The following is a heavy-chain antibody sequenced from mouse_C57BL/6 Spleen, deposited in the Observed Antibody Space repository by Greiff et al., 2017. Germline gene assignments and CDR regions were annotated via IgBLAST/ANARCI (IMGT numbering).Heavy chain of an antibody. V-gene: IGHV1-26*01. J-gene: IGHJ2*01. CDR1: GYTFTDYY. Sequence: EVQLQQSGPELVKPGASVKISCKASGYTFTDYYMNWVKQSHGKSLEWIGDIIPNNGGTSYNQKFKGKATLTVDKSSSTAYMELRSLTSEDSAVYYCAGGIITTVVATDYYFDYWGQGTTLTVSS. CDR3: AGGIITTVVATDYYFDY. CDR2: IIPNNGGT. D-gene: IGHD1-1*01.